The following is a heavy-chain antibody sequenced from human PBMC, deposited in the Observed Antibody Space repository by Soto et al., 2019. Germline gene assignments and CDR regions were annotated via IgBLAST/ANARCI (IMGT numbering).Heavy chain of an antibody. Sequence: PGGSLRLSCAASGFTFSRYSMNWVRQAPGKGLGWVSSISGSSSYIYYADSVKGRFTISRDNAKNSLYLQMNSLRAEDTAVYYCARDFRNYNFWSGYYDYWGQGTLVTVSS. CDR2: ISGSSSYI. J-gene: IGHJ4*02. V-gene: IGHV3-21*01. D-gene: IGHD3-3*01. CDR3: ARDFRNYNFWSGYYDY. CDR1: GFTFSRYS.